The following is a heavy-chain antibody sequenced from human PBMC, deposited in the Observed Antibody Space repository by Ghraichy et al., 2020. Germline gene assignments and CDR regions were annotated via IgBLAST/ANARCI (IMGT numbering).Heavy chain of an antibody. Sequence: SETLSLTCTVSGDSISSYYWNWIRQPPGKGLEWIGYIYYSGTTNYNPSLKSRVTISVDTSKNQISLKLSSVTAADTAVYYCTRAPADSAGYIFVVQNWYFDLWGRGTLVTVSS. V-gene: IGHV4-59*01. CDR3: TRAPADSAGYIFVVQNWYFDL. J-gene: IGHJ2*01. CDR2: IYYSGTT. D-gene: IGHD5-24*01. CDR1: GDSISSYY.